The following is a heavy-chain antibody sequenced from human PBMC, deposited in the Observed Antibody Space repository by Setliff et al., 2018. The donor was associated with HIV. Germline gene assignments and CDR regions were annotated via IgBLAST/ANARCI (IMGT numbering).Heavy chain of an antibody. Sequence: PSETLSLTCTVSGGSISSSSYYWGWIRQPPGKGLEWIGSLYYSGTTYYNPSLKSRHTISVDTSKNQFSLKLSSVTAADTAVYYCARRTLITGYDYCGQGTLVTVSS. J-gene: IGHJ4*02. V-gene: IGHV4-39*01. CDR2: LYYSGTT. CDR3: ARRTLITGYDY. CDR1: GGSISSSSYY. D-gene: IGHD3-16*01.